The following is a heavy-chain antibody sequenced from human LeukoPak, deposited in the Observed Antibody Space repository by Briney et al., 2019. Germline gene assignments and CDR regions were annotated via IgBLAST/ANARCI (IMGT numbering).Heavy chain of an antibody. J-gene: IGHJ4*02. CDR2: INPSDGST. V-gene: IGHV1-46*01. CDR1: GYTFTSYY. D-gene: IGHD6-19*01. CDR3: ARDSAGAGQIDY. Sequence: ASVKVSCKASGYTFTSYYVQWVRQAPGQGLEWMGIINPSDGSTRYAQKFQGRVTMTRDTSTSTVYMELASVRSEDTAVYYCARDSAGAGQIDYWGQGTLVTVSS.